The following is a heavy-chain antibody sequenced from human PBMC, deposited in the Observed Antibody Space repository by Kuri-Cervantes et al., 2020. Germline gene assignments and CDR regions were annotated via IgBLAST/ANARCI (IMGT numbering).Heavy chain of an antibody. CDR1: GFTFSDYY. J-gene: IGHJ6*02. V-gene: IGHV3-11*01. CDR2: ISSSGSTI. Sequence: GESLKISCAASGFTFSDYYMSWIRQAPGKGLEWVSYISSSGSTIYYADSVKGRFTISSDNAKNSLYLQMNSLRAEDTAVYYCARRSIAARKDPYGMDVWGQGTTVTVSS. D-gene: IGHD6-6*01. CDR3: ARRSIAARKDPYGMDV.